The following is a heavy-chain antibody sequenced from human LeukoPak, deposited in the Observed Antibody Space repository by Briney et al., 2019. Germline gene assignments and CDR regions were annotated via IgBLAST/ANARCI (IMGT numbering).Heavy chain of an antibody. CDR3: ERLAFLSGYYYFDY. CDR1: GGSFSASY. D-gene: IGHD3-3*01. Sequence: KPSETLSLTCVVSGGSFSASYWSWIRQSPGKGLEWIGEIYHGGSTNYNPSLESRVTISGDTSKNQFSLKLSSVTDADTAVYYCERLAFLSGYYYFDYWGQGALVTVSS. V-gene: IGHV4-34*01. CDR2: IYHGGST. J-gene: IGHJ4*02.